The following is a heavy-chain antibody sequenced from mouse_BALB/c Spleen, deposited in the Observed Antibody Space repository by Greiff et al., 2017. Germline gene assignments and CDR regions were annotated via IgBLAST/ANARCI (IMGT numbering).Heavy chain of an antibody. J-gene: IGHJ4*01. CDR3: ARGDYYGSGAMDY. D-gene: IGHD1-1*01. V-gene: IGHV14-1*02. CDR2: IDPENGNT. CDR1: GFNIKDYY. Sequence: VHVKQSGAELVRPGALVKLSCKASGFNIKDYYMHWVKQRPEQGLEWIGWIDPENGNTIYDPKFQGKASITADTSSNTAYLQLSSLTSEDTAVYYCARGDYYGSGAMDYWGQGTSVTVSS.